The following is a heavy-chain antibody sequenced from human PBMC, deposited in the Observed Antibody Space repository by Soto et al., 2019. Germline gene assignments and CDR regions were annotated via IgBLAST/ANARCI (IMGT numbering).Heavy chain of an antibody. Sequence: EVQLVESGGGLAQPGGSLRLSCVASGLTFSSYWMTWVRQAPGKGLEWVANIKEDGSEKYYVDSVKGRFTISRDNAKNSLYLQMNNLRVEDTAVYYCARGVAIGDDPWGQGTLVTVSS. J-gene: IGHJ5*01. CDR3: ARGVAIGDDP. D-gene: IGHD3-10*01. CDR2: IKEDGSEK. CDR1: GLTFSSYW. V-gene: IGHV3-7*01.